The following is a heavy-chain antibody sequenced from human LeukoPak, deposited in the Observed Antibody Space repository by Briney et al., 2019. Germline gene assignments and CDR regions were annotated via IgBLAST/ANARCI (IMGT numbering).Heavy chain of an antibody. J-gene: IGHJ4*02. D-gene: IGHD1-26*01. V-gene: IGHV4-39*07. CDR2: IQYSGST. CDR3: ARDGTSFDY. Sequence: SETLSLTCTVSGGSISSRGDYWGWIRQPPGQGLEWIGNIQYSGSTYDNSSLKSRVTISVDTSKNQFSLRLTSVTAADTAVFYCARDGTSFDYWGQGTLVTVSS. CDR1: GGSISSRGDY.